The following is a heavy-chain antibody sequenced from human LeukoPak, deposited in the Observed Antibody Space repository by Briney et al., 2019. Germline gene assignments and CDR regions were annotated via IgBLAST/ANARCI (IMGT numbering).Heavy chain of an antibody. V-gene: IGHV1-2*02. Sequence: ASVKVSCKASGYTFTGYYMHWVRQAPGQGLEWMGWINPNSGGTNYAQKFQGRVTMTRDTSISTAYMELSRLRSDDTAVYYCAREHDYGDYALVYFDYWGQGTLVTVSS. J-gene: IGHJ4*02. CDR1: GYTFTGYY. CDR2: INPNSGGT. CDR3: AREHDYGDYALVYFDY. D-gene: IGHD4-17*01.